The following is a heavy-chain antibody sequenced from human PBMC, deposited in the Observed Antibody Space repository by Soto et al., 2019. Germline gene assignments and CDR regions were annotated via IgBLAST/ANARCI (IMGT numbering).Heavy chain of an antibody. CDR1: GFTFDDYA. D-gene: IGHD5-18*01. Sequence: GGSLRLSCAASGFTFDDYAMHWVRQAPGKGLEWVSGISWNSGSIGYADSVKGRFTISRDNAKNSLYLQMNSLRAEDTALYYCARYTSAFLGFDYWGQGTLVTVSS. CDR3: ARYTSAFLGFDY. CDR2: ISWNSGSI. J-gene: IGHJ4*02. V-gene: IGHV3-9*01.